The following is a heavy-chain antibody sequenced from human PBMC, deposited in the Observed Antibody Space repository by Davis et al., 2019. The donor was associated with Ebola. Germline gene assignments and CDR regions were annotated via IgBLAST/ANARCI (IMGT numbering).Heavy chain of an antibody. CDR1: GGSVSSHY. Sequence: PSETLSLTCTVSGGSVSSHYWSWIRQPPEKGLEWIGYIYYSGSTNYNPSLKSRVTISVDTSKNQFSLKLSSVTAADTAVYYCARDLYSSSWYYRTGYFDLWGRGTLVTVSS. CDR2: IYYSGST. V-gene: IGHV4-59*02. J-gene: IGHJ2*01. D-gene: IGHD6-13*01. CDR3: ARDLYSSSWYYRTGYFDL.